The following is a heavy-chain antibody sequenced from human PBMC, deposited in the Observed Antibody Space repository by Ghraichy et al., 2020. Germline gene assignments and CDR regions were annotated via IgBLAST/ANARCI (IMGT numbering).Heavy chain of an antibody. CDR1: GGSFSGYY. Sequence: SETLSLTCAVYGGSFSGYYWSWIRQPPGKGLEWIGEINHSGSTNYNPSLKSRVTISVDTSKNQFSLKLSSVTAADTAVYYCARIRPLYYYYYGMDVWGQGTTVTVSS. J-gene: IGHJ6*02. CDR3: ARIRPLYYYYYGMDV. CDR2: INHSGST. V-gene: IGHV4-34*01.